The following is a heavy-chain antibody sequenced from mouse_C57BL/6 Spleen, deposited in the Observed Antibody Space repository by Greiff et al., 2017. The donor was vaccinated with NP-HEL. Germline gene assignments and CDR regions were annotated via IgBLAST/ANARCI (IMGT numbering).Heavy chain of an antibody. CDR3: ARFHYYGSSSLDY. V-gene: IGHV1-63*01. CDR1: GYTFTNYW. J-gene: IGHJ2*01. Sequence: QVQLKESGAELVRPGTSVKMSCKASGYTFTNYWIGWAKQRPGHGLEWIGDIYPGGGYTNYNEKFKGKATLTADKSSSTAYMQFSSLTSEDSAIYYCARFHYYGSSSLDYWGQGTTLTVSS. CDR2: IYPGGGYT. D-gene: IGHD1-1*01.